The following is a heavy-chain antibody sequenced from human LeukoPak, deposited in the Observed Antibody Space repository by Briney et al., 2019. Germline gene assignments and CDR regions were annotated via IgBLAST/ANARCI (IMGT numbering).Heavy chain of an antibody. CDR3: ARGLIFDP. CDR2: INHSGSI. V-gene: IGHV4-34*01. CDR1: GGSFSGYY. Sequence: PSETLSLTCAVYGGSFSGYYWSWIRQPPGKGLEWIGEINHSGSINYNPSLKSRVTISVDTSKNQFSLKLSSVTAADTAVYYCARGLIFDPWGQGTLVTVSS. D-gene: IGHD3-16*01. J-gene: IGHJ5*02.